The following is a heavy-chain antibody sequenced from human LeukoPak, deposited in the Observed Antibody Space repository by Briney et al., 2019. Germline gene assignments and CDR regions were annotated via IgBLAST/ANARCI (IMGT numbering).Heavy chain of an antibody. D-gene: IGHD1-26*01. V-gene: IGHV3-23*01. CDR1: GFTFSDYG. Sequence: GGSLRLSCAASGFTFSDYGMSWVRQAPGKGLEWVSGISGSGGSIYYADSLKGRFTISKDNSKNTLYLQMNSLRAEDTAVYYCAKDHTVGATFGVYFDYWGQGTLVTVSS. CDR3: AKDHTVGATFGVYFDY. J-gene: IGHJ4*02. CDR2: ISGSGGSI.